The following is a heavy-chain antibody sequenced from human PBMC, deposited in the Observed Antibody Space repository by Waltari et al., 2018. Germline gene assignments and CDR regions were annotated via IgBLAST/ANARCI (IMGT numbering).Heavy chain of an antibody. V-gene: IGHV4-34*01. Sequence: QVQLQQWGAGLLKPPETLSLTCAGYGGSFSGYSGSWIRPPPGKGLEWIGEISHSGTTNYNPSLKSRVTISLDTSKNQFSLKLSSVTAADTAVYYCARQEIIVEVTGDGFDIWGQGTMVTVSS. CDR2: ISHSGTT. CDR1: GGSFSGYS. CDR3: ARQEIIVEVTGDGFDI. D-gene: IGHD2-21*02. J-gene: IGHJ3*02.